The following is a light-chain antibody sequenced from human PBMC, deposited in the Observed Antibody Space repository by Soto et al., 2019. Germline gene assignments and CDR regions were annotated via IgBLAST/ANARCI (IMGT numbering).Light chain of an antibody. J-gene: IGLJ1*01. Sequence: QSVLTQPRSVSGSPGQSVTISCTGTSSDVGAYNYVSWYQQHPAKAPNLMIYDVSKRPSGVPDRFSGSKSGNTASLTISGLQAEDECDYYCCSYTNSAYVFGTGTQLTVL. V-gene: IGLV2-11*01. CDR3: CSYTNSAYV. CDR2: DVS. CDR1: SSDVGAYNY.